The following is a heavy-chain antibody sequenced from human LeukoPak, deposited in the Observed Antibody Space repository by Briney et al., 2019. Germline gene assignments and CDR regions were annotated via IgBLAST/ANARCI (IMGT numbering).Heavy chain of an antibody. Sequence: GGSLRLSCAASGYTFTAYAMSWVRQAPGKGLEWVSTVSHSGDSAHYADSVRGRFTSSRDNSNNTLYLQMSSLRAADTAIYYCARLTTTMCFRWGCAFDIWGQGTVVTAS. CDR3: ARLTTTMCFRWGCAFDI. J-gene: IGHJ3*02. CDR2: VSHSGDSA. CDR1: GYTFTAYA. D-gene: IGHD3-22*01. V-gene: IGHV3-23*01.